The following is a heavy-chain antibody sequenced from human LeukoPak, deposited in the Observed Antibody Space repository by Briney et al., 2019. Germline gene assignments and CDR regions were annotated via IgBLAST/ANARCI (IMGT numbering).Heavy chain of an antibody. CDR1: GFTFSSYA. CDR2: ISYDGSNK. V-gene: IGHV3-30-3*01. Sequence: GGSLRLSCAASGFTFSSYAMHWVRQAPGKGLEWVAVISYDGSNKYYADSVKGRFTISRDNSKNTLYLQMNSLRAEDTAVYYCARDSLQKDYWGQGTLVTVSS. CDR3: ARDSLQKDY. J-gene: IGHJ4*02. D-gene: IGHD3-16*02.